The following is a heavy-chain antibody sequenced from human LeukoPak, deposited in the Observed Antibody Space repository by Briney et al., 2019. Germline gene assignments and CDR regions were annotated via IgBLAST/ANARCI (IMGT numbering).Heavy chain of an antibody. CDR3: ARDLERYYDLEGRSGY. CDR2: MSPYNGNT. V-gene: IGHV1-18*01. Sequence: ASVKVSCKASGYTFINYGITWVRQAPGQGPEWMGWMSPYNGNTKYAPKVQGRVTMTTDTSTSTAYLELRSLRSDDTAVYYCARDLERYYDLEGRSGYWGQGTLVTVSS. D-gene: IGHD3-3*01. J-gene: IGHJ4*02. CDR1: GYTFINYG.